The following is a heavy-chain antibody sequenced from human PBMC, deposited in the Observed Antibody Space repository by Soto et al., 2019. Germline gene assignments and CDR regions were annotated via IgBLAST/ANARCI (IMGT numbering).Heavy chain of an antibody. CDR1: GGSFSGYY. J-gene: IGHJ4*02. CDR3: ASREVTIYSY. D-gene: IGHD2-15*01. Sequence: PSETLSLTCAVYGGSFSGYYWSWIRQPPGKGLEWIGEINHSGSTNYNPSLKSRVTISVDTSKNQFSLKLSSVTAADTAVYYCASREVTIYSYWGQRSLVIVSS. CDR2: INHSGST. V-gene: IGHV4-34*01.